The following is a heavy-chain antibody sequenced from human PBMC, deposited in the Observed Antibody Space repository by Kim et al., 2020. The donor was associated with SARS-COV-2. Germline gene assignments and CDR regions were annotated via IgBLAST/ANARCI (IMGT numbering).Heavy chain of an antibody. CDR3: ARLYYDFWSGHSTADY. V-gene: IGHV1-8*01. CDR2: MNPNSGNT. D-gene: IGHD3-3*01. Sequence: ASVKVSCKASGYTFTSYDINWVRQATGQALEWMGWMNPNSGNTGYAQKFQGRVTMTRNTSISTAYMELSSLRSEDTAVYYCARLYYDFWSGHSTADYWGQGTRVTVSS. J-gene: IGHJ4*02. CDR1: GYTFTSYD.